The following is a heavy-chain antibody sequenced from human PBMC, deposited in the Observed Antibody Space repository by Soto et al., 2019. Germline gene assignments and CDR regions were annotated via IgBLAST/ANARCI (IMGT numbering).Heavy chain of an antibody. V-gene: IGHV3-15*01. Sequence: PGGSLRLSCAASGFTFSNAWMSWVRQAPGKGLEWVGRIKSKTDGGTTDYAAPVKGRFTISRDDSKNTLYLQMNSLKTEDAAVYYCTTDRPKWELPHPPFDYWGQGTLVTVSS. D-gene: IGHD1-26*01. CDR2: IKSKTDGGTT. CDR1: GFTFSNAW. CDR3: TTDRPKWELPHPPFDY. J-gene: IGHJ4*02.